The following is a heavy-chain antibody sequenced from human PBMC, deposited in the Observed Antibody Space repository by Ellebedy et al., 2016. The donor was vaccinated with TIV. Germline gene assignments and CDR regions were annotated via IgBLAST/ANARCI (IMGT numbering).Heavy chain of an antibody. J-gene: IGHJ6*02. CDR3: AKDVSVGTTQSFYGMDV. D-gene: IGHD1-7*01. Sequence: PGGSLRLSCVASGFTFSNYAMNWVRQAPGKGLEWVSTVVGSSGSTYYADSVQGRFTVSRDNSKNTLYLQMNSLRAEDTAVYYCAKDVSVGTTQSFYGMDVWGQGTAVTVSS. V-gene: IGHV3-23*01. CDR1: GFTFSNYA. CDR2: VVGSSGST.